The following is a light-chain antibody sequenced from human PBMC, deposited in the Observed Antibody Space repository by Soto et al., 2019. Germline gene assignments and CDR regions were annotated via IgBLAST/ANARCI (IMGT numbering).Light chain of an antibody. Sequence: ETVLTQTPATQRFAAGERTSLSSRAALSLASNYIAWYQQKPGQAPRLLIYAASTRASGIPDRFSGSGSGTDFTLSIRRLEPEDFAVYYCQQYGRSLLFGGGTKVDIK. CDR1: LSLASNY. V-gene: IGKV3-20*01. CDR3: QQYGRSLL. CDR2: AAS. J-gene: IGKJ4*01.